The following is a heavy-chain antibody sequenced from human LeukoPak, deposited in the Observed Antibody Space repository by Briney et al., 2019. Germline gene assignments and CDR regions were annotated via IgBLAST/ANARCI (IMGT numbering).Heavy chain of an antibody. D-gene: IGHD2-21*01. CDR1: GYTFTSYG. Sequence: SVKVSCKASGYTFTSYGISWVRQAPGQGLEWMGGIIPIFGTANYAQKFQGRVTITADKSTSTAYMELSSLRSEDTAVYYCARAYSRGYSGYYYYGMDVWGKGTTVTVSS. CDR3: ARAYSRGYSGYYYYGMDV. V-gene: IGHV1-69*06. CDR2: IIPIFGTA. J-gene: IGHJ6*04.